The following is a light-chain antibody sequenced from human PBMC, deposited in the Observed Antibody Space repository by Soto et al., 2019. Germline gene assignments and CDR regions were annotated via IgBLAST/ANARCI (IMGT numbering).Light chain of an antibody. Sequence: EIVLTHSPSTLSLSPGERATLSCRASQSVKSSYLAWHQQTPGQAPRLLLYGVSNRATGIPDRFNASGSGTDFTLTITKLEPEDFAVYYCQQYGSSPTFGQGTRLEI. CDR2: GVS. V-gene: IGKV3-20*01. CDR1: QSVKSSY. J-gene: IGKJ5*01. CDR3: QQYGSSPT.